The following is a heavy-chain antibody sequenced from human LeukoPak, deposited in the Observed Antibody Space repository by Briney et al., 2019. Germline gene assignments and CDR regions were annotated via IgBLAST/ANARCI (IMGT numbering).Heavy chain of an antibody. CDR3: ARDQDIVVVPAASRGLVWFAP. V-gene: IGHV4-4*07. CDR1: GGSISSYY. CDR2: IYTRGST. D-gene: IGHD2-2*01. J-gene: IGHJ5*02. Sequence: SETLSLTCTVSGGSISSYYWSWIRQPAGKGLGWIGRIYTRGSTNYNPSLKSRVTMSVDTSKDPFSLKMGAGTAADTAVYYCARDQDIVVVPAASRGLVWFAPCGQGTLVTVSS.